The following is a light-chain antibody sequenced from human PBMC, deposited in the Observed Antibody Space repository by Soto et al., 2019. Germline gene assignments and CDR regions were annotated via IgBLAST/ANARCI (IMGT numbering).Light chain of an antibody. CDR2: GST. CDR1: QSVSNNY. CDR3: QHYGSSPPYT. J-gene: IGKJ2*01. V-gene: IGKV3-20*01. Sequence: EVVLTQSPGTLSLSPGERATLSCRASQSVSNNYVVWYQQKRGQSPKLLIFGSTDRATGIPDKFSGSGSGTDFTLTISRLEPEDFAVYYCQHYGSSPPYTFGQGTKLEIK.